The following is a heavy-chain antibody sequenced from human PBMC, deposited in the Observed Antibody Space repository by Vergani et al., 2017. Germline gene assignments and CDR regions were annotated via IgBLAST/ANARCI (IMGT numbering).Heavy chain of an antibody. CDR3: ARGVRIAVAGTHFDY. V-gene: IGHV1-18*04. D-gene: IGHD6-19*01. CDR2: ISAYNGNT. J-gene: IGHJ4*02. CDR1: GYTFTGYY. Sequence: QVQLVQSGAEVKKPGASVKVSCKASGYTFTGYYMHWVRQAPGQGLEWMGWISAYNGNTNYAQKLQGRVTMTTDTSTSTAYMELRSLRSDDTAVYYCARGVRIAVAGTHFDYWGQGTLVTVSS.